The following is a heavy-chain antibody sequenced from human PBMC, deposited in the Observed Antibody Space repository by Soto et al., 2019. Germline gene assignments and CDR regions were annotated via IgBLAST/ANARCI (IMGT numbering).Heavy chain of an antibody. J-gene: IGHJ6*02. Sequence: ESGGGVVQPGRSLRLSCAASGLTFSSYAMHWVRQAPGKGLEWVAVISYDGSNKYYADSVKGRFTISRDNSKNTLYLQMNSLRAEDTAVYYCARGWGTATTSYYYYYGMDVWGQGTTVTVSS. CDR3: ARGWGTATTSYYYYYGMDV. V-gene: IGHV3-30-3*01. CDR1: GLTFSSYA. CDR2: ISYDGSNK. D-gene: IGHD1-1*01.